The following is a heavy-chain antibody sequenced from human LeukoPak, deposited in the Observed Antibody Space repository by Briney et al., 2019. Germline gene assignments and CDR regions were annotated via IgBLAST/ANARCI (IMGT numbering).Heavy chain of an antibody. D-gene: IGHD3-3*01. V-gene: IGHV4-34*01. CDR3: AIVAFGVVTFDY. CDR1: GGSFSGYY. CDR2: INHSGST. J-gene: IGHJ4*02. Sequence: SETLSLTCAVYGGSFSGYYWSWIRQPPGKGLEWIGEINHSGSTNYNPSLKSRVTKSVDTSKNQFSLKLSSVTAADTAVYYCAIVAFGVVTFDYWGQGTLVTVSS.